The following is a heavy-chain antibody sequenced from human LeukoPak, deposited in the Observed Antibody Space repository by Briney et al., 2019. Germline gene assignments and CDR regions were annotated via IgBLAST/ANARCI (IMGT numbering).Heavy chain of an antibody. D-gene: IGHD2-15*01. CDR1: GFTVSSNY. CDR3: ARGDCTGGSCSSMDV. J-gene: IGHJ6*02. CDR2: IYSGGST. Sequence: GGSLRLSCAASGFTVSSNYMNWVRQAPGKGLEWVSVIYSGGSTYYADSVKGRFTISRDNSKNTLYLQMNSLRAEDTAVYYCARGDCTGGSCSSMDVWGQGTTVTVSS. V-gene: IGHV3-53*01.